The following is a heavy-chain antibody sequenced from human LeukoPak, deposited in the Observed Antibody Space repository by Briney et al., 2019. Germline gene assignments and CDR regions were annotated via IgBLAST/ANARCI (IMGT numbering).Heavy chain of an antibody. J-gene: IGHJ4*02. Sequence: SETLSLTCTVSGGSISSYYWSWIRQPPGKGLEWIGYIYYSGSTNYNPSLKGRVTISVDTSKNQFSLKLSSVTAADTAVYYCAGGSSSSWYSFDYWGQGTPVTVSS. D-gene: IGHD6-13*01. V-gene: IGHV4-59*08. CDR1: GGSISSYY. CDR3: AGGSSSSWYSFDY. CDR2: IYYSGST.